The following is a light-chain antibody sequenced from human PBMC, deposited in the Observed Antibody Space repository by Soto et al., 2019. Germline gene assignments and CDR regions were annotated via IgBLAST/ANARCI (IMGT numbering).Light chain of an antibody. Sequence: EIVMTQSPGTLSLSPGERATLSCRASQSVSSSYLAWYQQKPGQAPMLLIYGASSRATGIPDRSSGSGSGTDFTLTISRLEPEDFAVYYCQQYGNSPYTFGQGTKLDIK. V-gene: IGKV3-20*01. CDR2: GAS. CDR3: QQYGNSPYT. J-gene: IGKJ2*01. CDR1: QSVSSSY.